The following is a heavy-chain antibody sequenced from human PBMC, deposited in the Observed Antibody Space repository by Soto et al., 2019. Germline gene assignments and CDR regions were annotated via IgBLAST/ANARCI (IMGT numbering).Heavy chain of an antibody. CDR2: INHSGST. Sequence: QVQLQQWGAGLLKPSETLSLTCAVYGGSFSGYYWSWIRQPPGKGLEWIGEINHSGSTNYHPSLKSRVTISVDTSKNQFSLKLSSVTAADTAGYYCASAAGLGSRSWSWFDPWGQGTLVTVSS. CDR1: GGSFSGYY. V-gene: IGHV4-34*01. J-gene: IGHJ5*02. CDR3: ASAAGLGSRSWSWFDP. D-gene: IGHD6-13*01.